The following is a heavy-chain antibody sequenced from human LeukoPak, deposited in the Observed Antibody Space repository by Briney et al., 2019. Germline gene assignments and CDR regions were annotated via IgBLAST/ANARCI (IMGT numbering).Heavy chain of an antibody. CDR2: ISSAGTYL. CDR3: ARPSYYFGSRPNGAFDV. J-gene: IGHJ3*01. Sequence: GGSLRLSCAASGFTFSSYTMNWVRQAPGKGLGWVSSISSAGTYLYYSDLVKGRFTISRDDAQNSLHLQMNSLRADDTAVYYCARPSYYFGSRPNGAFDVWGQGTVVVVSS. CDR1: GFTFSSYT. V-gene: IGHV3-21*01. D-gene: IGHD3-10*01.